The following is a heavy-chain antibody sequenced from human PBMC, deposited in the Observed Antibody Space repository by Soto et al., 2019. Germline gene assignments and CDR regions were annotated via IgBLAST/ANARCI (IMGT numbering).Heavy chain of an antibody. V-gene: IGHV3-23*01. CDR1: GCSFSSYA. J-gene: IGHJ4*02. CDR2: ISGSGGST. Sequence: LRVSCAASGCSFSSYAMSWVRQAPGKGLEWVSAISGSGGSTYYADSVKGRFTISRDNSKNTLYLQMNSLRAEDTAVYYCAEGRAWIAVAGPFYYWGQGTLVTVSP. CDR3: AEGRAWIAVAGPFYY. D-gene: IGHD6-19*01.